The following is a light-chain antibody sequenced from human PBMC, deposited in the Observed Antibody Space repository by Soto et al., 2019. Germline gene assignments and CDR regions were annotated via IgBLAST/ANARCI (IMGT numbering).Light chain of an antibody. V-gene: IGLV1-44*01. Sequence: QSVLTQPHSTSGTPGQRVTISCSGSSSNVGINAVHWYQQFPGTAPRLLIYTDYQRPSGVPGRFSGSKSGTSASLAISGLQSEDEADYYCAAWDDSLGGLVFGGGTKLTVL. CDR2: TDY. J-gene: IGLJ2*01. CDR1: SSNVGINA. CDR3: AAWDDSLGGLV.